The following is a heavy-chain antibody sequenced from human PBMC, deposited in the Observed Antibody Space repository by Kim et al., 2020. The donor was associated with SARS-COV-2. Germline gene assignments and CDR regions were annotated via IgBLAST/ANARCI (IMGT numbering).Heavy chain of an antibody. D-gene: IGHD3-10*01. J-gene: IGHJ5*02. Sequence: PSLKSRVTISVDTSKNQFSLKPSSVTAADTAVYYCARGLDYYGSNNWFDPWGQGTLVTVSS. CDR3: ARGLDYYGSNNWFDP. V-gene: IGHV4-34*01.